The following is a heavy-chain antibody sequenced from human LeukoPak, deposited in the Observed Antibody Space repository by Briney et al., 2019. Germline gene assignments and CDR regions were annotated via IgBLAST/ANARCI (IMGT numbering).Heavy chain of an antibody. J-gene: IGHJ4*02. D-gene: IGHD1-7*01. CDR1: GYTFTSSG. CDR2: ISAYNGNT. Sequence: ASVKVSCKASGYTFTSSGISWVRQAPGQGLEWMGWISAYNGNTNYAQKLQGRVTMTTDTSTSTAYMELRSLRSDDTAVYYCARVLNWNYGGLVGYYFDYWGQGTLVTVSS. V-gene: IGHV1-18*01. CDR3: ARVLNWNYGGLVGYYFDY.